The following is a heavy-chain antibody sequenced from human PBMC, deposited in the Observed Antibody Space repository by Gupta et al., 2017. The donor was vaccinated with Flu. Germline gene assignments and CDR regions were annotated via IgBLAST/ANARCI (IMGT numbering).Heavy chain of an antibody. CDR2: IRSKAYGGTT. J-gene: IGHJ4*02. V-gene: IGHV3-49*04. CDR1: GFTFGDYA. CDR3: TRDQAAAGTRRFVY. Sequence: EVQLVESGGGLVQPGRSLRLSCTASGFTFGDYAMSWVRQAPGKGLEWVGFIRSKAYGGTTEYAASVKGRFTISRDDSKSIAYLQMNSLKTEDTAVYYCTRDQAAAGTRRFVYWGQGTLVTVSS. D-gene: IGHD6-13*01.